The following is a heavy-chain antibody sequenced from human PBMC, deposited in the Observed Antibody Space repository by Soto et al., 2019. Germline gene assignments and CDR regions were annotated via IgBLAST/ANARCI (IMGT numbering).Heavy chain of an antibody. V-gene: IGHV1-2*02. CDR3: AREPASGKPEGVDF. CDR1: GYTFSDYY. Sequence: ASVKVSCKASGYTFSDYYIHWVRQAPGQGLEWMGWINPNSGGTKYAPKFQGGVTMTRDTSITTAYMKLSRLRSGDTAVYYCAREPASGKPEGVDFWGRGTLVTVSS. D-gene: IGHD1-1*01. CDR2: INPNSGGT. J-gene: IGHJ4*02.